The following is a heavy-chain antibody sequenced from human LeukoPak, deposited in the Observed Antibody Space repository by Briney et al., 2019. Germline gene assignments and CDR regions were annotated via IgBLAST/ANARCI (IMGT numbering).Heavy chain of an antibody. J-gene: IGHJ4*02. V-gene: IGHV3-23*01. Sequence: PGGSLRLSCAASGFTFSSYAMSWVRQAPGKGLEWVSAISGSGGSTYYADSVKGRFTISRDNSKNTLYLQMNSLRAEDTAVYYCANQITYYYDSSRFGLRSVWGQGTLVTVSS. CDR1: GFTFSSYA. D-gene: IGHD3-22*01. CDR2: ISGSGGST. CDR3: ANQITYYYDSSRFGLRSV.